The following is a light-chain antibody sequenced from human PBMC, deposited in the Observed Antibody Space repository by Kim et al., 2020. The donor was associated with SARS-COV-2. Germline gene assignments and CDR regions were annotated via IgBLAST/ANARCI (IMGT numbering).Light chain of an antibody. CDR1: QSLLYSSNNKNY. J-gene: IGKJ4*01. CDR2: WAT. CDR3: QQYYSTPPT. Sequence: ATIKCKSSQSLLYSSNNKNYLAWYQQKAGQSPKLLIYWATAPESGVPDRFSGSGSGTDFTLTISSLQAEDVAVYYCQQYYSTPPTFGGGTKVDIK. V-gene: IGKV4-1*01.